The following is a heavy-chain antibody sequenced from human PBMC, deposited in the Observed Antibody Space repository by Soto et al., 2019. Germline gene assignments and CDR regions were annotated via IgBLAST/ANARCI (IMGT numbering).Heavy chain of an antibody. V-gene: IGHV3-23*01. Sequence: PGGSLRLSCAASEFTFSSYAMSWVRQSPGKGLEWVSTITGSGDNTYYADSVKGRFTISRDNSRNTLYLQMNSLRTEDTAVYYCAKDRSVRYNWNPFLWAQGALDTVSS. D-gene: IGHD1-20*01. J-gene: IGHJ4*02. CDR1: EFTFSSYA. CDR3: AKDRSVRYNWNPFL. CDR2: ITGSGDNT.